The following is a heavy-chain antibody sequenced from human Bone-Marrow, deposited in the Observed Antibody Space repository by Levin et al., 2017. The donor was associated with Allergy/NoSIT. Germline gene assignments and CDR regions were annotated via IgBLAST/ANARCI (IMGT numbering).Heavy chain of an antibody. J-gene: IGHJ4*02. CDR2: ISYDGSNK. V-gene: IGHV3-30*18. CDR1: GFTFSSYG. D-gene: IGHD3-22*01. CDR3: AKESFRYYDSSGPDY. Sequence: GGSLRLSFAASGFTFSSYGMHWVRQAPGKGLEWVAVISYDGSNKYYADSVKGRFTISRDNSKNTLYLQMNSLRAEDTAVYYCAKESFRYYDSSGPDYWGQGTLVTVSS.